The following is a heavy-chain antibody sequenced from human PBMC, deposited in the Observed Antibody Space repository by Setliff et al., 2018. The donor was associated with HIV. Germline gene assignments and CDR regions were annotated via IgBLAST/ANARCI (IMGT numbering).Heavy chain of an antibody. CDR1: GFTFSDYY. Sequence: LRLSCTTSGFTFSDYYMSWIRQAPGKGLEWVSYISSSSTYTNYLDSVKGRFTISRDNAKNSLYLQMNSLRAEDTAVYYCARAFNLAGVDYWGQGTLVTVSS. D-gene: IGHD3-10*01. CDR3: ARAFNLAGVDY. J-gene: IGHJ4*02. CDR2: ISSSSTYT. V-gene: IGHV3-11*06.